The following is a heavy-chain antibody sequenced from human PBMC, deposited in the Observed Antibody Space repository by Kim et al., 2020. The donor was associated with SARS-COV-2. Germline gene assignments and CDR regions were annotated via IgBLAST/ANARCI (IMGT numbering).Heavy chain of an antibody. J-gene: IGHJ4*02. CDR1: GGSISSGGYY. Sequence: SETLSLTCTVSGGSISSGGYYWSWIRQHPGKGLEWIGYIYYSGSTYYNPSLKSRVTISVDTSKNQFSLKLSPVTAADTAVYYCARARRITIFGVAPYFDYGGQGTWSPSPQ. D-gene: IGHD3-3*01. CDR3: ARARRITIFGVAPYFDY. CDR2: IYYSGST. V-gene: IGHV4-31*03.